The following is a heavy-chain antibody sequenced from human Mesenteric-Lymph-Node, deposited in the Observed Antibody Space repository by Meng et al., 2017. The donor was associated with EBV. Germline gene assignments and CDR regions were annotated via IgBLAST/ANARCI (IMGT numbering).Heavy chain of an antibody. CDR2: INNDGSST. Sequence: EVQLVESGGGVVQSGGALRLSCSASGFTLRNYWMHWIRQAPGKGLVWVSRINNDGSSTDYVDSVKGRFTISRDNTKNTLYLQMNSLRAEDTAVYYCARGLRWFDPWGQGTLCNVSS. CDR1: GFTLRNYW. J-gene: IGHJ5*02. D-gene: IGHD5-12*01. V-gene: IGHV3-74*01. CDR3: ARGLRWFDP.